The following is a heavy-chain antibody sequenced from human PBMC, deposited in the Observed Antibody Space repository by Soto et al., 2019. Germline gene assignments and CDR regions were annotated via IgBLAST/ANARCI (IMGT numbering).Heavy chain of an antibody. J-gene: IGHJ6*02. CDR1: GSPITSGAYS. Sequence: PSATLSLTCTVSGSPITSGAYSWSWIRQPPGKGLEWIGFIYQSGSTHYNPSLKSRVTISVDTSKNQFSLKLSSVTAADTAVYYCARDGPSYDILTGYYYYYGMDVWGQGTTVTVSS. D-gene: IGHD3-9*01. V-gene: IGHV4-61*08. CDR2: IYQSGST. CDR3: ARDGPSYDILTGYYYYYGMDV.